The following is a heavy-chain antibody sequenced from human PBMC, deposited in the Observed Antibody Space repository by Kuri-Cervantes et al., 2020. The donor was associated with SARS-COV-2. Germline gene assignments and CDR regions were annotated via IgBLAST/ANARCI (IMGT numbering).Heavy chain of an antibody. V-gene: IGHV4-61*02. D-gene: IGHD2-2*01. CDR1: GGSISSGSYY. CDR2: IYTSGST. J-gene: IGHJ5*02. CDR3: AREVVVVPAAIEEQLVRSNWFDP. Sequence: SCTVSGGSISSGSYYWSWIRQPAGKGLEWIGRIYTSGSTNYNPSLKSRVTISVDTSKNQFSLKLSSVTAADTAVYYCAREVVVVPAAIEEQLVRSNWFDPWGQGTLVTVSS.